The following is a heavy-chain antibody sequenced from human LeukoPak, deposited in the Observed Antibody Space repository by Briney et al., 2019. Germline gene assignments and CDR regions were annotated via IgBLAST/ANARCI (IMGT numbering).Heavy chain of an antibody. V-gene: IGHV1-8*03. CDR2: MNPNHTNT. CDR3: ARGLVGRTGIDY. Sequence: ASVKVSYKSSGYTFTTYEINWVRQATAQGLEWMGWMNPNHTNTRYAQKFQGRITITGNISISTAYMELSSLRSEDTAVYYCARGLVGRTGIDYWGQGTLVTVSS. D-gene: IGHD1-26*01. CDR1: GYTFTTYE. J-gene: IGHJ4*02.